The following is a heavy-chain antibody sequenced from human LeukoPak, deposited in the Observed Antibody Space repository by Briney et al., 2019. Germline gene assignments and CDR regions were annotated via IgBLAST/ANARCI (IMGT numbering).Heavy chain of an antibody. Sequence: GGFLRLSCAASGFTFSSYEMNWVRQAPGKGLEWVSYISSSGSTIYYADSVKGRFTISRDNAKNSLYLQMNSLRAEDTAVYYCAREAVVGAFDYWGQGTLVTVSS. J-gene: IGHJ4*02. V-gene: IGHV3-48*03. CDR3: AREAVVGAFDY. D-gene: IGHD1-26*01. CDR2: ISSSGSTI. CDR1: GFTFSSYE.